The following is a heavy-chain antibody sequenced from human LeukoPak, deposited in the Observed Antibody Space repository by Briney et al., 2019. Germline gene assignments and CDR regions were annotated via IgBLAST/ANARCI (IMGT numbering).Heavy chain of an antibody. CDR3: ARGRYSSGWYFDY. Sequence: SETLSLTCTVSGDSISSYYWSWTRQPPGKGLEWIGYIYYSGSTNYNPSLKSRVTISVDTSKNQFSLKLSSVTAADTAVYYCARGRYSSGWYFDYWGQGTLVIVSS. D-gene: IGHD6-19*01. CDR2: IYYSGST. CDR1: GDSISSYY. V-gene: IGHV4-59*01. J-gene: IGHJ4*02.